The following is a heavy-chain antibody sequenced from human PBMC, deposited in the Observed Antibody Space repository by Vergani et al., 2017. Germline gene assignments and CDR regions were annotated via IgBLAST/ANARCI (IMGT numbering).Heavy chain of an antibody. V-gene: IGHV4-39*01. CDR2: IYYIGCT. CDR3: ARHSTVEWLVKLGWIDP. J-gene: IGHJ5*02. D-gene: IGHD6-19*01. CDR1: GASIRSSNHY. Sequence: QLQLQESGPGLVKPSATLSLSCTVSGASIRSSNHYWGWVRQPPGKGLEWIASIYYIGCTYYNPSLKSRFTISVDTSKNQFSLKLSSVTAADTAVYFCARHSTVEWLVKLGWIDPWGQGILVTVSS.